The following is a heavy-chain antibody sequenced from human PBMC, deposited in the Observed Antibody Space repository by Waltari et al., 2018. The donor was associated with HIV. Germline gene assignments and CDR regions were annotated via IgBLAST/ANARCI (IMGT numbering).Heavy chain of an antibody. V-gene: IGHV3-21*01. CDR1: GFPFRNFS. CDR3: VRGAGRDLLLFGGDF. D-gene: IGHD3-16*01. CDR2: ISSSHTQM. J-gene: IGHJ4*02. Sequence: EVHLLESGGGLVKPGGFLRPSCEVSGFPFRNFSMNWVRQAPGKGLEWVSSISSSHTQMSYADSVKGRFTIFRDNAKKSLYLQMNSLRDEDTAVYYCVRGAGRDLLLFGGDFWGQGTLVTVSS.